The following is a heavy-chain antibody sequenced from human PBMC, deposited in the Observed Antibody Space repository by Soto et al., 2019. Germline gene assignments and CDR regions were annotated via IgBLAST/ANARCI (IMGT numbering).Heavy chain of an antibody. V-gene: IGHV4-38-2*01. Sequence: SETLSLTCAVSGYPISSGYYWGWIRQPPGKGLEWIGSIYHSGSTYYNPSLKSRVTISVDTSKNQFSLKLSSVTAADTAVYYCARGRGYCSGGSCYPTEWLRYYFDYWGQGTLVTVSS. D-gene: IGHD2-15*01. CDR2: IYHSGST. CDR1: GYPISSGYY. CDR3: ARGRGYCSGGSCYPTEWLRYYFDY. J-gene: IGHJ4*02.